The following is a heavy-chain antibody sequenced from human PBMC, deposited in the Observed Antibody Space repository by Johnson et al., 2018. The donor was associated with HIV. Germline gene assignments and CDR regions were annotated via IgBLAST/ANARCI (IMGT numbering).Heavy chain of an antibody. Sequence: QVQLLESGGGVVQPGRSLRLSCAASGFTFSNYAMHWVRQAPGKGLEWVAVISYDGSNKYCADSVKGRFTISRDNSKNTLSLQMNSLRAEDTAVYYCAKIRITMIVVVEGVDAFDIWGQGTMVTVSS. J-gene: IGHJ3*02. CDR3: AKIRITMIVVVEGVDAFDI. V-gene: IGHV3-30*04. CDR1: GFTFSNYA. D-gene: IGHD3-22*01. CDR2: ISYDGSNK.